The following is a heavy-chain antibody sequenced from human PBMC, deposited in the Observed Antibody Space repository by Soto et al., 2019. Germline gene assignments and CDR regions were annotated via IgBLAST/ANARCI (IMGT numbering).Heavy chain of an antibody. CDR3: ARDRLTAARRADYYYGMDV. V-gene: IGHV3-48*03. J-gene: IGHJ6*02. CDR2: ISSSGSTI. CDR1: GFTFSSYE. Sequence: PGGSLRLSCAASGFTFSSYEMNWVRQAPGKGLEWVSYISSSGSTIYYADSVKGRFTISRDNAKNSLYLQMNSLRAEDMAVYYCARDRLTAARRADYYYGMDVWGQGTTVTVSS. D-gene: IGHD6-6*01.